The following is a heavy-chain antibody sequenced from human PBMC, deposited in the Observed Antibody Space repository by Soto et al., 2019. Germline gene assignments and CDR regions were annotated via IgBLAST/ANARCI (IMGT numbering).Heavy chain of an antibody. CDR3: ARGYSTSPNWFDP. CDR2: IKVDGSEK. J-gene: IGHJ5*02. V-gene: IGHV3-7*03. Sequence: GSLRLSCSASGFTFSTYWMSWVRQPPGKGLEWVANIKVDGSEKFYMDSVKGRFTISRDNAKNSLYLQMNSLRAEDTAVYYCARGYSTSPNWFDPWGQGTLVTVS. D-gene: IGHD6-13*01. CDR1: GFTFSTYW.